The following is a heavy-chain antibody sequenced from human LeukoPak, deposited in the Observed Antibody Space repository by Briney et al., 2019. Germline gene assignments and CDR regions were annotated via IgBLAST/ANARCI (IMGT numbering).Heavy chain of an antibody. V-gene: IGHV1-69*13. J-gene: IGHJ4*02. CDR3: ASRSYGPFDY. CDR1: GYTFTGYY. D-gene: IGHD5-18*01. CDR2: IIPIFGTA. Sequence: ASVKVSCKASGYTFTGYYMHWVRQAPGQGLEWMGGIIPIFGTANYAQKFQGRVTITADESTSTAYMELSSLRSEDTAVYYCASRSYGPFDYWGQGTLVTVSS.